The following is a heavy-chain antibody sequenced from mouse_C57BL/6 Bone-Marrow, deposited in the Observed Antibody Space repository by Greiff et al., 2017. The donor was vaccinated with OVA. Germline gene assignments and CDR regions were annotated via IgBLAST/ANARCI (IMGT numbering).Heavy chain of an antibody. D-gene: IGHD2-10*02. V-gene: IGHV1-15*01. CDR1: GYTFTDYE. J-gene: IGHJ1*03. CDR2: IDPETGGT. CDR3: ARGYGNDDGWYFDV. Sequence: QVQLQQSGAELVRPGASVTLSCKASGYTFTDYEMHWVKQTPVHGLEWIGAIDPETGGTAYNQKFKGKAILTADKSSSTAYMELRSLTSEDSAVYYGARGYGNDDGWYFDVWGTGTTVTVSS.